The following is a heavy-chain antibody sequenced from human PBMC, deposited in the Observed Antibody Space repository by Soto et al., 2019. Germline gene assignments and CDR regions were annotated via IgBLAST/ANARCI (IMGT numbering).Heavy chain of an antibody. CDR1: GYSFDTFG. CDR2: ISIEKGDT. CDR3: ARCYCSVGSCFTCWHFDL. D-gene: IGHD2-15*01. J-gene: IGHJ2*01. Sequence: QVQVVQSGAEVKKPGASVKVACKASGYSFDTFGMSCVRQAPGQGLEWMGWISIEKGDTNSAQKFQDGVTMTTDTSTSTAYMELRSLTSDDTAVYYCARCYCSVGSCFTCWHFDLWGRGTLVTVSS. V-gene: IGHV1-18*01.